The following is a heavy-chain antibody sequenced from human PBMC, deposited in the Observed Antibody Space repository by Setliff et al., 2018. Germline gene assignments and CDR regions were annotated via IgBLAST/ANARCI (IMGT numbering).Heavy chain of an antibody. V-gene: IGHV3-20*04. Sequence: GGSLRLSCAASGFTFDDYGMSWVRQAPGKGLEWVSGINWNGGSTGYADSVKGRFTISRDNADNSLYLQMNSLRADDTALYYCARDGVFYAMDVWGQGTTVTVSS. CDR3: ARDGVFYAMDV. J-gene: IGHJ6*02. D-gene: IGHD2-2*01. CDR1: GFTFDDYG. CDR2: INWNGGST.